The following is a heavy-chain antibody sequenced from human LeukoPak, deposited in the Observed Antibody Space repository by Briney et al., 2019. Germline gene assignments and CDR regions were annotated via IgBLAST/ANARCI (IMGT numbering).Heavy chain of an antibody. Sequence: SVKVSCKAPGGTFSSYAISWVRQAPGQGLEWMGGISPIFGTANYAQKFQGRVTITADQSMSTAYMELSSLRSEDTAVYYCARRNCGGDCFLDYWGQGTLVTVSP. V-gene: IGHV1-69*13. CDR2: ISPIFGTA. CDR3: ARRNCGGDCFLDY. J-gene: IGHJ4*02. CDR1: GGTFSSYA. D-gene: IGHD2-21*02.